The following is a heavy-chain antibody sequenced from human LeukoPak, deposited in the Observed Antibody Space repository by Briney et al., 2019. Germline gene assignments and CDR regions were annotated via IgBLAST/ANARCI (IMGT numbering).Heavy chain of an antibody. D-gene: IGHD3-10*01. CDR2: ISSSSSYI. V-gene: IGHV3-21*01. CDR3: ARDRYWFGELTPGTHAFDI. CDR1: GFTFSSYS. J-gene: IGHJ3*02. Sequence: GSLRLSCAACGFTFSSYSMNWVRQAPGKGLEWVSSISSSSSYIYYADSVKGRFTISRDNAKNSLYLQMNSLRAEDTAVYYCARDRYWFGELTPGTHAFDIWGQGTMVTVSS.